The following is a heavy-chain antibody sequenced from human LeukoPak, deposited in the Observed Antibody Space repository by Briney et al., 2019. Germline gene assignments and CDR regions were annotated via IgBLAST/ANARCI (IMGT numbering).Heavy chain of an antibody. CDR1: GGSISSYY. Sequence: PSETLSLTCTVSGGSISSYYWSWIRQPPGKGLEWIGYIYYSRSTNYNPSLKSRVTISVDTSKNQFSLKLSSVTAADTAVYYCARSTGIAARLGYWGQGTLVTVSS. V-gene: IGHV4-59*01. J-gene: IGHJ4*02. CDR2: IYYSRST. CDR3: ARSTGIAARLGY. D-gene: IGHD6-6*01.